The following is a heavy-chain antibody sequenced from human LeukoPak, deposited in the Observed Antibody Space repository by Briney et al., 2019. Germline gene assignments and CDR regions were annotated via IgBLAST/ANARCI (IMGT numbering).Heavy chain of an antibody. CDR1: GFTFSSYS. J-gene: IGHJ4*02. CDR2: ISSSSSYI. D-gene: IGHD4-17*01. V-gene: IGHV3-21*01. CDR3: ARDMAYGDSSDY. Sequence: PGGSLRLSCAASGFTFSSYSMNWVRQAPGKGLEWFSSISSSSSYIYYADSVKGRFTISRDNAKNSLFLQMDSLRAEDTAVYYCARDMAYGDSSDYWGQGTLVTVSS.